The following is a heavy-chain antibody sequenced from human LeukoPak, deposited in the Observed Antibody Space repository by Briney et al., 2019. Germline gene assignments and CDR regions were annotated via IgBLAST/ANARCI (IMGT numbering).Heavy chain of an antibody. J-gene: IGHJ3*02. V-gene: IGHV3-73*01. Sequence: GGSLRLSCAASGFTFSGSAMHWVRQASGKGLEWVGRIRSKANSYAAAYAASVKGRFTISRDNSKNTLYLQMDNLRAEDTAVYYCARVTTAIPDAFDIWGQGTMVTVSS. CDR3: ARVTTAIPDAFDI. CDR1: GFTFSGSA. CDR2: IRSKANSYAA. D-gene: IGHD2-21*02.